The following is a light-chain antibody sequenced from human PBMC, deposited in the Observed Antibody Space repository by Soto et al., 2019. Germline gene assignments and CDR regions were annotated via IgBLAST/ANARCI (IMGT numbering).Light chain of an antibody. CDR3: TSYTRSRTAYV. CDR1: SSDVGGYNY. CDR2: EDS. Sequence: QSALTQPASVSGSPGQSITISCTGTSSDVGGYNYVPWHQQHPGKAPKLMIYEDSNRPSRVSDRFSGSKSGNTASLTIAGLQAEDEADYYCTSYTRSRTAYVFGAGTKLTVL. V-gene: IGLV2-14*01. J-gene: IGLJ1*01.